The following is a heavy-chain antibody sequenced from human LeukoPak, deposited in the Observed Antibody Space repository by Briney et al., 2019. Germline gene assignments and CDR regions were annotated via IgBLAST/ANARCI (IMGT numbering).Heavy chain of an antibody. CDR3: ARGITIFGVAFDY. CDR1: GRERGYIWYY. CDR2: IYYSGST. Sequence: SLALGGTVSGRERGYIWYYSRWLRKHPGKGLEWIGYIYYSGSTSYNPSLKSRVTISVDTSKNQFSLKLSSVTAADTAVYYCARGITIFGVAFDYWGQGTLVTVSS. D-gene: IGHD3-3*01. J-gene: IGHJ4*02. V-gene: IGHV4-31*02.